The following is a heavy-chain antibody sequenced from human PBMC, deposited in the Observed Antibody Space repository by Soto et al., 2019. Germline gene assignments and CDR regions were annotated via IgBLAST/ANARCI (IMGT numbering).Heavy chain of an antibody. Sequence: QVQLQQWGAGLLKPSETLSLTCAVYGGSFSGYYWSWIRQPPGKGLEWIGEINHSGSTNYNPSLKRRVTISVDTSKNQFSLKLSSVTAADTAVYYCARGPDYIWGSYRWRYFDYWGQGTLVTVSS. D-gene: IGHD3-16*02. J-gene: IGHJ4*02. CDR3: ARGPDYIWGSYRWRYFDY. V-gene: IGHV4-34*01. CDR2: INHSGST. CDR1: GGSFSGYY.